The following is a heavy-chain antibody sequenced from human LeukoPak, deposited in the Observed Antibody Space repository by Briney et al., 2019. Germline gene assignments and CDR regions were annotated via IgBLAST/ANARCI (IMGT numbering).Heavy chain of an antibody. D-gene: IGHD5-12*01. J-gene: IGHJ5*02. Sequence: GASEKVSCKASGYTFTSYYMHWVRQAPGQGLEWMGIINPSGGSTSYAQKFQGRVTMTRDTSTSTVYMELSSLRSEDTAVYYCARVNPDGYSGYDSILWFDPWGQGTLVTVSS. V-gene: IGHV1-46*01. CDR1: GYTFTSYY. CDR2: INPSGGST. CDR3: ARVNPDGYSGYDSILWFDP.